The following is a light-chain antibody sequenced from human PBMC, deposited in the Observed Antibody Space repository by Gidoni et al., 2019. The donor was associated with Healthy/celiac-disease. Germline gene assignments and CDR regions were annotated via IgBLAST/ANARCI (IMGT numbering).Light chain of an antibody. CDR1: QSVLYSSNNKNY. J-gene: IGKJ4*01. V-gene: IGKV4-1*01. Sequence: DIVMTQYPDSLAVSLGERATINCKSSQSVLYSSNNKNYLAWYQQKPGQTPKLLIYWASTRESGVPDRFSGSGSGTDFTLTISSLHAEDVAVYSCQQYYSTPPTFGGGTKVEIK. CDR3: QQYYSTPPT. CDR2: WAS.